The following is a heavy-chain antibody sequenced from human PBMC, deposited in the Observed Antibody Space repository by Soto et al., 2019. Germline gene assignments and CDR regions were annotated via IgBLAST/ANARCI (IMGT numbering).Heavy chain of an antibody. Sequence: GASVKVSCKASGYTFTSYAMHWVRQAPGQRLEWMGWINAGNGNTKYSQKFQGRVTITRDTSASTAYMELSSLRSEGTAVYYCASYPLYGDYRYYFDYWGQGTLVTVSS. CDR2: INAGNGNT. D-gene: IGHD4-17*01. J-gene: IGHJ4*02. V-gene: IGHV1-3*01. CDR3: ASYPLYGDYRYYFDY. CDR1: GYTFTSYA.